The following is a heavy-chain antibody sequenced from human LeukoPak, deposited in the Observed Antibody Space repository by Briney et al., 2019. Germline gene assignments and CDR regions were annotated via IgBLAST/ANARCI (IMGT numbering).Heavy chain of an antibody. J-gene: IGHJ4*02. D-gene: IGHD3-22*01. V-gene: IGHV1-2*02. Sequence: GASVKVSCKASGYTFTGYYMHWVRQAPGQGLEWMGWINPNSGGTNYAQKFQGRVTITADESTSTAYMELSSLRSEDTAVYYCARSMIVVVNIPPFDYWGQGTLVTVSS. CDR1: GYTFTGYY. CDR3: ARSMIVVVNIPPFDY. CDR2: INPNSGGT.